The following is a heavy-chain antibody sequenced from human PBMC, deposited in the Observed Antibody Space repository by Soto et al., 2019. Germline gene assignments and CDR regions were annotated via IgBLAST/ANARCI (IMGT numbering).Heavy chain of an antibody. CDR2: ISGSGGST. V-gene: IGHV3-23*01. CDR3: AKDLPPSGYDFWRSDKGLYYYYGMDV. Sequence: GGSLRLSCAASGFTFSSYAMSWVRQAPGKGLEWVSAISGSGGSTYYADSVKGRFTISRDNSKNTLYLQMNSLRAEDTAVYYCAKDLPPSGYDFWRSDKGLYYYYGMDVWGQGTTVTVSS. D-gene: IGHD3-3*01. CDR1: GFTFSSYA. J-gene: IGHJ6*02.